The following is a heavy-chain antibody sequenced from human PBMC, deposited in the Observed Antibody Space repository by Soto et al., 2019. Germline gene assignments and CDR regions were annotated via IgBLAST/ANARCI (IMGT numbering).Heavy chain of an antibody. D-gene: IGHD6-13*01. J-gene: IGHJ4*02. Sequence: QVQLQESGPGLVKPSETLSLTCTVSGGSVSSGSYYWSWIRQPPGKGLEWIGYIYYSGSTNYNPSLNSRVTISVDTSKNQFSLKLSSVTAADTAVYYCARMGSSWYLPLDYWGQGTLVTVSS. CDR2: IYYSGST. CDR1: GGSVSSGSYY. V-gene: IGHV4-61*01. CDR3: ARMGSSWYLPLDY.